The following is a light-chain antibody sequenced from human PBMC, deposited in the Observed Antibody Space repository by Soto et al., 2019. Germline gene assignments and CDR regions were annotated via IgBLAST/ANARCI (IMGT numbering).Light chain of an antibody. CDR1: QSVSSDY. CDR3: QQYGSSTLT. V-gene: IGKV3-20*01. J-gene: IGKJ4*01. Sequence: EIVLTQSPGTLSLSPGERATLSCRASQSVSSDYLAWYQQKPGQTPKVLIYRASSRATGIPDRFSGSGSGTDFTLTIRRLEPEDFAVYYCQQYGSSTLTFGGGTKVEIK. CDR2: RAS.